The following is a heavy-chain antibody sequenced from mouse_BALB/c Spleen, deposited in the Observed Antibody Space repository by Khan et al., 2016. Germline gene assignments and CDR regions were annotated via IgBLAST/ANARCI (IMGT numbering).Heavy chain of an antibody. J-gene: IGHJ3*01. CDR2: IDSANGNT. CDR3: VRPCYDCYYGMAY. D-gene: IGHD2-3*01. CDR1: GFNINDLY. V-gene: IGHV14-3*02. Sequence: VQLQQSGAELVTPGASVKLSCKASGFNINDLYIHWVKQSPEQGLEWIGGIDSANGNTRFDPKFQGKATITTDTSSNTAYMQHSSLTSEDTAVYYCVRPCYDCYYGMAYWGQGTLVTVSS.